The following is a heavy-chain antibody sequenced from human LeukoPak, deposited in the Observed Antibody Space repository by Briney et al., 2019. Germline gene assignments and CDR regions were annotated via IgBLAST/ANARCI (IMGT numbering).Heavy chain of an antibody. CDR1: GFTFSSYW. CDR3: ARDGMTYYDILTGYWAGAFDI. D-gene: IGHD3-9*01. CDR2: IKQDGSEK. J-gene: IGHJ3*02. Sequence: GGSLRLSCAASGFTFSSYWMSWVRQAPGKGLEWVANIKQDGSEKYYVDSVKGRFTISRDNAKNSLYLQMNSLRAEDTAVYYCARDGMTYYDILTGYWAGAFDIWGQGTMVTVSS. V-gene: IGHV3-7*01.